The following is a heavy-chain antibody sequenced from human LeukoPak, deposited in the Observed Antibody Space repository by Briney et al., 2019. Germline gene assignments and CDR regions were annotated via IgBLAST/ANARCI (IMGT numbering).Heavy chain of an antibody. CDR3: ARDIAAVGDY. CDR1: GYTFIGFY. J-gene: IGHJ4*02. D-gene: IGHD6-13*01. Sequence: ASVKVSCKASGYTFIGFYMHWLRQAPGQGLEWMGWINPASGGTNYAQNFQGRITMTRDTPIGTAYMELSRLRPDDTAVYYCARDIAAVGDYWGQGTLVTVSS. V-gene: IGHV1-2*02. CDR2: INPASGGT.